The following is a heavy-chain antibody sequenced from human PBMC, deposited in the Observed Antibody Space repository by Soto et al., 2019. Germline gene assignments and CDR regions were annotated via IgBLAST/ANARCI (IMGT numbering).Heavy chain of an antibody. V-gene: IGHV4-39*01. CDR3: ARHTGKYSSSRGRAWFDP. D-gene: IGHD6-6*01. CDR1: GGSISSSSYY. CDR2: IYYSGST. Sequence: PSETLSLTCTVSGGSISSSSYYWGWIRQPPGKGLEWIGSIYYSGSTYYNPSLKSRVTISVDTSKNQFSLKLSSVTAADTAVYYCARHTGKYSSSRGRAWFDPWGQGTLVTVSS. J-gene: IGHJ5*02.